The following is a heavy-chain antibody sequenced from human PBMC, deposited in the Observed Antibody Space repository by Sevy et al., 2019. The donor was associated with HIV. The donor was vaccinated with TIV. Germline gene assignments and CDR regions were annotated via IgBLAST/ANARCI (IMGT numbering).Heavy chain of an antibody. V-gene: IGHV3-15*04. CDR3: TTMMRLFGDPNFWYFDL. CDR1: GFTFSNVW. Sequence: GESLKISCAASGFTFSNVWTSWVRQASGKGLEWVGRIESKSEGGTTDYAAPVKGRISISRDESSDTVRLQMNSLKTEDTAIYYCTTMMRLFGDPNFWYFDLWGRGTLVTVSS. J-gene: IGHJ2*01. D-gene: IGHD2-21*01. CDR2: IESKSEGGTT.